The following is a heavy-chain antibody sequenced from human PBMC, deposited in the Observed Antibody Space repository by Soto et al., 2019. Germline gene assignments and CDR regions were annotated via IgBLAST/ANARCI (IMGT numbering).Heavy chain of an antibody. Sequence: QVQLQESGPGLVKPSQTLSLTCTVSGGSISSGGYYWSWIRQHPGKGLEWIGYIYYSGSTYYNPSLKSRVTIAVDTSKIQFSLKLSSVTAAATAVYSCARRAMGPADYWGPGTLVTVSS. V-gene: IGHV4-31*03. D-gene: IGHD1-26*01. CDR3: ARRAMGPADY. CDR2: IYYSGST. CDR1: GGSISSGGYY. J-gene: IGHJ4*02.